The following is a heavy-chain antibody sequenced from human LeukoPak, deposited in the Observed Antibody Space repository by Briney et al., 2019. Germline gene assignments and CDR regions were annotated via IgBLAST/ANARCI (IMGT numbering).Heavy chain of an antibody. V-gene: IGHV1-46*01. J-gene: IGHJ3*02. CDR2: INPGGGST. CDR1: GYTFTGYF. Sequence: GASVKISCKASGYTFTGYFIHWVRQAPGQGFEWMGIINPGGGSTTYAQKFQGRVTMTRDTSTSTVYMELSSLRSEDTAVYYCARGGFTTMVRGVIITLDAFDIWGQGTMVTVSS. D-gene: IGHD3-10*01. CDR3: ARGGFTTMVRGVIITLDAFDI.